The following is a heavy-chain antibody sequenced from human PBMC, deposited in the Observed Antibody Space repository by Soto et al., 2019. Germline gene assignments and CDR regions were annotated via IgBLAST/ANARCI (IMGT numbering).Heavy chain of an antibody. J-gene: IGHJ4*02. CDR2: IIPILGIA. D-gene: IGHD3-22*01. Sequence: ASVKVSCKASGYTFTSYGISWVRQAPGQGLEWMGRIIPILGIANYAQKFQGRVTITADKSTSTAYMELSSLRSEDTAVYYCAREEDYYDSSGQSFSDYWGQGTLVTVSS. CDR1: GYTFTSYG. CDR3: AREEDYYDSSGQSFSDY. V-gene: IGHV1-69*04.